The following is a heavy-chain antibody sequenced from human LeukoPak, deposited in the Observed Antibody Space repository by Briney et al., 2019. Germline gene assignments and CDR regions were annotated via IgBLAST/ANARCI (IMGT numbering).Heavy chain of an antibody. Sequence: PSETLSLTCTVSGGSISTTTNSWGWAWIRQRPTEGLEWIGSIYYGGSPYYTSSLKIRVTISVDTSKHQFSLKLASLTAADTAVYYCARRPIVGSTGFYFDPWGPGTLVTVSS. CDR2: IYYGGSP. CDR1: GGSISTTTNS. J-gene: IGHJ5*02. D-gene: IGHD1-26*01. V-gene: IGHV4-39*01. CDR3: ARRPIVGSTGFYFDP.